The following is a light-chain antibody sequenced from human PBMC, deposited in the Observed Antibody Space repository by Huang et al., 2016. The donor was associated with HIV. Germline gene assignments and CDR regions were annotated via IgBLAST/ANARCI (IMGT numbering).Light chain of an antibody. CDR3: LQDYNYPRT. CDR2: AAS. V-gene: IGKV1-6*01. Sequence: AIQMTQSPSPLSASVGDRVNVTCRASQGIGNDLGWYQQKPGKAPKLLIYAASSLQSGVPSRFSGSGSGTDFTLTISSLQPEDFATYYCLQDYNYPRTFGQGTKVEIK. J-gene: IGKJ1*01. CDR1: QGIGND.